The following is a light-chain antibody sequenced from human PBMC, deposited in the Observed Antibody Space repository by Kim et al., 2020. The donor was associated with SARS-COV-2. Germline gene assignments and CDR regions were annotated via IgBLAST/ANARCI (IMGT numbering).Light chain of an antibody. CDR1: QSVSRNY. J-gene: IGKJ3*01. Sequence: EIVLTQSPGTLSLSPGERATLSCRASQSVSRNYLAWYQQKPAQAPRLLVHGASSRATGIPDRFSGSGSGTDFTLTISRLEPEDFAVYYCQQYGSSFTFGPGTKVDIK. CDR2: GAS. CDR3: QQYGSSFT. V-gene: IGKV3-20*01.